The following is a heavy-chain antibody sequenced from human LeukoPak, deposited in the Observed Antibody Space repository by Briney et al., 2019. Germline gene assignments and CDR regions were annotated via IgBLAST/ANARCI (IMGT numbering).Heavy chain of an antibody. Sequence: PGGSLRLSCAASGFTFSSYAMSWVRQAPGKGLEWVSAISGSGGSTYYADSVKGRFTISRDNAKNSLYLQMNSLRAEDTAVYYCARDLAPLLWFGEWGQGTLVTVSS. V-gene: IGHV3-23*01. CDR1: GFTFSSYA. CDR3: ARDLAPLLWFGE. J-gene: IGHJ4*02. D-gene: IGHD3-10*01. CDR2: ISGSGGST.